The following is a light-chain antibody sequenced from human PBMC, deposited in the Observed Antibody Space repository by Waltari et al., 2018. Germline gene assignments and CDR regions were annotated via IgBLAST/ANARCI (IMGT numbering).Light chain of an antibody. CDR3: QQYNSYPYT. CDR1: RAITNY. V-gene: IGKV1-16*01. J-gene: IGKJ2*01. Sequence: DIQMTQSPSSVSASVGDRVTITCRASRAITNYVNWYQQRPGLAPKLRIYAASTLQGGVPTRFSGSGSGTDFTLTISSLQPDDFATYYCQQYNSYPYTFGQGTKLEIK. CDR2: AAS.